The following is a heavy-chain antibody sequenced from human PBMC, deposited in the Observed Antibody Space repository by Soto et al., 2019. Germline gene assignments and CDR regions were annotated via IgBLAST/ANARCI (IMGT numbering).Heavy chain of an antibody. D-gene: IGHD1-26*01. CDR3: GRDGDQWDQRYLDY. Sequence: QVQLVQSGAEVKKPGASVKVSCKTPGNFCSKYGISWVRQAPGQGLEWMGWINGNTGSTNYAQKFRGRVTMTTDTSTGMVYMELSSLTSDDTSIYYWGRDGDQWDQRYLDYWGQGTLVSV. V-gene: IGHV1-18*01. CDR2: INGNTGST. CDR1: GNFCSKYG. J-gene: IGHJ4*02.